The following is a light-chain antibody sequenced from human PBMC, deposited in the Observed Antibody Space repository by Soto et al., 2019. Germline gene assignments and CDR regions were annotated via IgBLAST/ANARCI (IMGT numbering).Light chain of an antibody. CDR2: QNN. V-gene: IGLV3-1*01. Sequence: SYELTQTPSVSVSPGQTASITCSGDKVGDKYVCWYQQKAAQSPILVIYQNNQRPSGIPERFSGSNSGNTATLTISGTQAMDEADYYCQTWDNNIKIFGGRTQLTVL. CDR3: QTWDNNIKI. J-gene: IGLJ2*01. CDR1: KVGDKY.